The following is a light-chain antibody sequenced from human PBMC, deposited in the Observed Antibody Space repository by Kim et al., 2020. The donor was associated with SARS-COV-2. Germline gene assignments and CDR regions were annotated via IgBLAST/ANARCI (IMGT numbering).Light chain of an antibody. Sequence: QSALTQPPSVSGSPGQSVTISCTGTSSDVGRYNRVSWYQQPPGTAPKLMIYEVSNRPSGVPDRFSGSKSGNTASLTISGLQAEDEADYYCYSYTSSDTFVFGTGTKVTVL. J-gene: IGLJ1*01. CDR3: YSYTSSDTFV. CDR2: EVS. CDR1: SSDVGRYNR. V-gene: IGLV2-18*02.